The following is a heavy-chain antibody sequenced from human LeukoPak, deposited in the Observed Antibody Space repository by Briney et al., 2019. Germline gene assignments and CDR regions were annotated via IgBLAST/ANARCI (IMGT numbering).Heavy chain of an antibody. CDR2: IYSGGST. V-gene: IGHV3-66*01. D-gene: IGHD1-1*01. Sequence: PGGSLRLSCAASGFTVSSNYMSWVRQAPGKGLEWVSVIYSGGSTYYADSVKGRFTISRDNYKNTLYLQMNSLRAEDTAVYYCARCHNWNDCYFDYWGQGTLVTVSS. CDR1: GFTVSSNY. J-gene: IGHJ4*02. CDR3: ARCHNWNDCYFDY.